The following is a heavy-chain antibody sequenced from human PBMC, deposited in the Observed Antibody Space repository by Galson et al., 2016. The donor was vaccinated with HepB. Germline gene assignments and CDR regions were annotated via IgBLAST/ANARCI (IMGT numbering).Heavy chain of an antibody. J-gene: IGHJ4*02. CDR1: GFTFNDYA. D-gene: IGHD3-10*01. V-gene: IGHV3-23*01. Sequence: SLRLSCAASGFTFNDYAMSWVRQAPGKGLEWVSSISGSGGSTYYADSVKGRFTISRDNSKNTLYLQMNSLRAEDTAVYYCAKRGSRAGDTWITMIRGDQIYYFDYWGQGTLVTVSS. CDR2: ISGSGGST. CDR3: AKRGSRAGDTWITMIRGDQIYYFDY.